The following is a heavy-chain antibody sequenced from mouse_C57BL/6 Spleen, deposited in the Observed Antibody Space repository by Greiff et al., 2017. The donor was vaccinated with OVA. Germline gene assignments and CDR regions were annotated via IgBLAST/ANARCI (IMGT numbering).Heavy chain of an antibody. V-gene: IGHV10-1*01. J-gene: IGHJ1*03. CDR3: VRHSYRGYWYFDV. CDR2: IRSTSNNYAT. CDR1: GFSFNTYA. D-gene: IGHD2-14*01. Sequence: EVKLMESGGGLVQPKGSLKLSCAASGFSFNTYAMNWVRQAPGKGLEWVARIRSTSNNYATYYADSVKDRFTISRDDSESMLYLHMNNLKSEYTSISYCVRHSYRGYWYFDVWGTGTTVTVSS.